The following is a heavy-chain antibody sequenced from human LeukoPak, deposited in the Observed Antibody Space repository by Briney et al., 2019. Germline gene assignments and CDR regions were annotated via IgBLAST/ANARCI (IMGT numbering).Heavy chain of an antibody. CDR2: INGNGDST. J-gene: IGHJ4*02. V-gene: IGHV3-64*02. D-gene: IGHD3-22*01. CDR3: ARVGSGYDY. Sequence: GGSLRLSCAASGFTFSSYSMHWVRQAPGKGLEYVSAINGNGDSTYYGDSVKGRFFISRDNSKNTVYLQMGSLRAEDMAVYYCARVGSGYDYWGQGALVTVSS. CDR1: GFTFSSYS.